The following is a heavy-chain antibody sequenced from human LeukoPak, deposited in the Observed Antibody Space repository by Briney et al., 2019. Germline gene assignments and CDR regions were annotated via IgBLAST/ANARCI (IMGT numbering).Heavy chain of an antibody. CDR2: IGTAGDT. D-gene: IGHD3-10*02. CDR1: GFTFSSYE. J-gene: IGHJ6*04. CDR3: AELGITMIGGV. V-gene: IGHV3-13*01. Sequence: GGSLRLSCAASGFTFSSYEMHWVRHATGKGLEWVSAIGTAGDTYYSGSVKGRFTISRDNAKNSLYLQMNSLRAEDTAVYYCAELGITMIGGVWGKGTTVTISS.